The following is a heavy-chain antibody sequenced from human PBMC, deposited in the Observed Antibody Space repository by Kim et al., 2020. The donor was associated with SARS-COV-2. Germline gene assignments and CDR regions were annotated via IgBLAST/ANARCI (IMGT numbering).Heavy chain of an antibody. D-gene: IGHD5-12*01. J-gene: IGHJ4*02. CDR1: GFTFSSYA. V-gene: IGHV3-23*01. Sequence: GGSLRLSCAASGFTFSSYAMSWVRQAPGKGLEWVSAISGSGGSTYYADSVKGRFTISRDNSKNTLYLQMNSLRAKDTAVYYCAKVGPHLATMGSSRQSYFDYWGQGTLVTVSS. CDR2: ISGSGGST. CDR3: AKVGPHLATMGSSRQSYFDY.